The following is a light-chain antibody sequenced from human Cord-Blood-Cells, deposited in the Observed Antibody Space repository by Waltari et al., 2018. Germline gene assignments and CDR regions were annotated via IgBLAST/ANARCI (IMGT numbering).Light chain of an antibody. J-gene: IGLJ2*01. Sequence: QSALTQPRSVSGSPGQSVTISCTGTSSDVGGYNYVSWYQQHPGKAPKLMIYDVSKRPSGVPYRFSGSKSGNTDSLTISGLQAEDEADYFCCSYAGTDVVFGGGTKLTVL. V-gene: IGLV2-11*01. CDR3: CSYAGTDVV. CDR2: DVS. CDR1: SSDVGGYNY.